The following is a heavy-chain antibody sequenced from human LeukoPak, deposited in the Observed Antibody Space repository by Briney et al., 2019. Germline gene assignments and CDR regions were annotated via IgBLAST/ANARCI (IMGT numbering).Heavy chain of an antibody. V-gene: IGHV1-69*06. Sequence: ASVKVSCKASGGTFSSYAISWVRQAPGQGLEWMGGIIPIFGTANYAQKFQGRVTITADKSTSTAYMELSSLRSEDTAVYYYARGDYDILTGSLFHWGQGTLVTVSS. CDR2: IIPIFGTA. J-gene: IGHJ4*02. D-gene: IGHD3-9*01. CDR3: ARGDYDILTGSLFH. CDR1: GGTFSSYA.